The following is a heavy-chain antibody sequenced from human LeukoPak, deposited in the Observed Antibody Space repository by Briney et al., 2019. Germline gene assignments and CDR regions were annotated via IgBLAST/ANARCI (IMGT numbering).Heavy chain of an antibody. Sequence: SETLSLTCTVSGGSISSSSYYWGWIRQPPGKGLEWIGSIYYSGSTYYNPSLKSRVTISVDTSKNQFSLKLSSVTAADTAVYYCARRGSSWEFTYYFDYWGQGTLVTVSS. D-gene: IGHD6-13*01. CDR3: ARRGSSWEFTYYFDY. V-gene: IGHV4-39*01. CDR1: GGSISSSSYY. J-gene: IGHJ4*02. CDR2: IYYSGST.